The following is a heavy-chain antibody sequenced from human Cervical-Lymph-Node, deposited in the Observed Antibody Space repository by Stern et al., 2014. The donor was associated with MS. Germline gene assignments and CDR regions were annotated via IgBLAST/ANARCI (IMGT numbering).Heavy chain of an antibody. J-gene: IGHJ4*02. Sequence: EVQLVESGGGLVQPGGSLRLSCAASGFTFSTYAMNWVRQAPGKGLEWVSYISVSGRTIYYADSVKGRFTISRDIAKNSLYLQMNSLRDEDTAVYYCARSGGTYGNFDHWGQGTLVTVSS. CDR1: GFTFSTYA. CDR2: ISVSGRTI. V-gene: IGHV3-48*02. D-gene: IGHD3-10*01. CDR3: ARSGGTYGNFDH.